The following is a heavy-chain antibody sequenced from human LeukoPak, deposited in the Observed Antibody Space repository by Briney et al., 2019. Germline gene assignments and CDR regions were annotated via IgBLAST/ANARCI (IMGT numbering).Heavy chain of an antibody. CDR2: IWFDGSDI. Sequence: GGSLRLSCAASGFSFRNHVMHWVRQAPGKGLEWVVLIWFDGSDIDYADSVKGRFTISRDTSKNTLYLQMNSLRVEDTAVYYCARGPNWGFDYWGQGTLVTVSS. V-gene: IGHV3-33*01. J-gene: IGHJ4*02. D-gene: IGHD7-27*01. CDR3: ARGPNWGFDY. CDR1: GFSFRNHV.